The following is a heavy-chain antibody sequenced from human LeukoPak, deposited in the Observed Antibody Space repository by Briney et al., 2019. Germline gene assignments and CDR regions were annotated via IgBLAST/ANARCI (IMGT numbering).Heavy chain of an antibody. CDR3: ARDVSDSYGPPKHYYFDY. J-gene: IGHJ4*02. Sequence: ASVKDSCKASGYTLTGYYMHWVRQAPGQGLEWMGWINPNSGGTNYAQKFQGRVTMTRDTSISTAYMELSRLRSDDTAVYYCARDVSDSYGPPKHYYFDYWGQGTLVTVSS. CDR1: GYTLTGYY. V-gene: IGHV1-2*02. CDR2: INPNSGGT. D-gene: IGHD5-18*01.